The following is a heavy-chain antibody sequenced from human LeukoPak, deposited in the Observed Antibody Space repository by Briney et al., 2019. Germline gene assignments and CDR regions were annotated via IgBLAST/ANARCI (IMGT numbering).Heavy chain of an antibody. CDR3: ARNYDLFDY. D-gene: IGHD1-7*01. CDR2: ISYDAKSN. CDR1: GFTFSSYG. Sequence: GGSLRLSCATSGFTFSSYGMHWVRQVPGKGLEWVAVISYDAKSNYHVESVKGRFTISRDNSKNTLYLQMNSLRAEDTAVYYCARNYDLFDYWGQGTLVTVSS. J-gene: IGHJ4*02. V-gene: IGHV3-30*03.